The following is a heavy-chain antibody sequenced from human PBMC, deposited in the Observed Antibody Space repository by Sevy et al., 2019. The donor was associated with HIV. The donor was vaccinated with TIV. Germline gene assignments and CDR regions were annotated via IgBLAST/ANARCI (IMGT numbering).Heavy chain of an antibody. CDR2: ISYDGSNK. CDR1: GFTFSSYA. J-gene: IGHJ4*02. V-gene: IGHV3-30-3*01. D-gene: IGHD3-10*01. Sequence: GGSLRLSCAASGFTFSSYAMHWVRQAPGKGLEWVAVISYDGSNKYYADSVKGRFTISRDNSKNTLYLQMNSLRAEDTAVYYCAREPNYYGSGSPSGYFDYWGQGTLVTVSS. CDR3: AREPNYYGSGSPSGYFDY.